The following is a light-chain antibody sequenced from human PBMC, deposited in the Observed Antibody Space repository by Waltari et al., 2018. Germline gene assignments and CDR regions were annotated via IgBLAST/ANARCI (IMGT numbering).Light chain of an antibody. J-gene: IGLJ1*01. Sequence: QSALTQPRSVSGSPGQSVTISCTGTSSDVGGYNYVPWYQQHPGKAPKLMIYDVSKRPSGVPDRFSGSKSGNTASLTISGLQAEDEADYYCCSYAGSYRKVFGTGTKVTVL. CDR3: CSYAGSYRKV. CDR2: DVS. V-gene: IGLV2-11*01. CDR1: SSDVGGYNY.